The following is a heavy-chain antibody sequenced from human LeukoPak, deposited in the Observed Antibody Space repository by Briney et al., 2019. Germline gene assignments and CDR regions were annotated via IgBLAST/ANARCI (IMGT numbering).Heavy chain of an antibody. V-gene: IGHV4-39*01. CDR3: AGSERNHGDY. J-gene: IGHJ4*02. CDR2: IYYSGST. CDR1: GGSISSSSYY. Sequence: SETLSLTCTVSGGSISSSSYYWGWVRQPPGTGLEWIGSIYYSGSTYYNPSLKSRVTISVDTSKNQFSLKLSSVTAADTAVYYCAGSERNHGDYWGQGTLVTVSS. D-gene: IGHD3-10*01.